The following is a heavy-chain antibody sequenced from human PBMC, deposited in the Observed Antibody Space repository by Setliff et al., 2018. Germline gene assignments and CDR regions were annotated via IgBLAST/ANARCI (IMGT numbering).Heavy chain of an antibody. Sequence: GGSLRLSCAASGFTVSSNYMTWVRQAPGKGLEWVSLIYSDGSAYYADSVKGRFTISRDNSGNTLYLKMNSLRAEDTAVYYCARDREVVGSTRGTYYHYYHMDVCGKGTTVTVSS. V-gene: IGHV3-66*02. CDR3: ARDREVVGSTRGTYYHYYHMDV. CDR1: GFTVSSNY. CDR2: IYSDGSA. D-gene: IGHD1-26*01. J-gene: IGHJ6*03.